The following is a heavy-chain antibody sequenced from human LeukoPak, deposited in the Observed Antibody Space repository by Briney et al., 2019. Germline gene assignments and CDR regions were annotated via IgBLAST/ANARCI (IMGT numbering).Heavy chain of an antibody. J-gene: IGHJ4*02. CDR2: ISYDGSNK. Sequence: GRSLRLSCAASGFTFSSYGMHWVRQAPGKGLEWVAVISYDGSNKYYADSVKGRFTISRDNSKNTLYLQMNSLRAEDTAVYYCAKDSHYYDSSGYSYWGQGTLVTVSS. CDR3: AKDSHYYDSSGYSY. CDR1: GFTFSSYG. V-gene: IGHV3-30*18. D-gene: IGHD3-22*01.